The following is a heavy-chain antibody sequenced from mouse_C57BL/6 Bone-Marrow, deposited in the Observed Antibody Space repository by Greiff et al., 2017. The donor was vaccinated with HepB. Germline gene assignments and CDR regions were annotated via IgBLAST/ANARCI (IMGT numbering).Heavy chain of an antibody. V-gene: IGHV5-4*01. CDR1: GFTFSSYA. CDR2: ISDGGSYT. Sequence: EVMLVESGGGLVKPGGSLKLSCAASGFTFSSYAMSWVRQTPEKRLEWVATISDGGSYTYYPDNVQGRFPISRDNAKNNLYLQMSHLKSEDTAMYYCARDLGDGYFDYWGQGTTLTVSS. D-gene: IGHD2-3*01. CDR3: ARDLGDGYFDY. J-gene: IGHJ2*01.